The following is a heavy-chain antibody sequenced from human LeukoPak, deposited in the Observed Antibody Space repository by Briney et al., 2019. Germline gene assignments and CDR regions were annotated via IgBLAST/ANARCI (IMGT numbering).Heavy chain of an antibody. CDR1: GFTFSIYW. V-gene: IGHV3-7*01. CDR2: IKQDGSEK. CDR3: ASAPDYDILTGYYNENAGEPDY. J-gene: IGHJ4*02. Sequence: GGSLRLSRAASGFTFSIYWMSWVRQAPGKGLEWVANIKQDGSEKYYVDSVKGRFTISRDNAKNSLYLQMNSLRAEDTAVYYCASAPDYDILTGYYNENAGEPDYWGQGTLVTVSS. D-gene: IGHD3-9*01.